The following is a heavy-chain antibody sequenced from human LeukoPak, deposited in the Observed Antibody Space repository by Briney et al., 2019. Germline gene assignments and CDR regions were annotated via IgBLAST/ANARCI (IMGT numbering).Heavy chain of an antibody. CDR2: MNPNSGNT. CDR1: GYTFTSYD. J-gene: IGHJ6*02. CDR3: AGGLRYFDWLLPHYGMDV. D-gene: IGHD3-9*01. V-gene: IGHV1-8*01. Sequence: ASVKVSCKASGYTFTSYDINWVRQATGQGLEWMGWMNPNSGNTGYAQKFQGRVTMTRNTSISTAYMELSSLRSEDTAVYYCAGGLRYFDWLLPHYGMDVWGQGTTVTVSS.